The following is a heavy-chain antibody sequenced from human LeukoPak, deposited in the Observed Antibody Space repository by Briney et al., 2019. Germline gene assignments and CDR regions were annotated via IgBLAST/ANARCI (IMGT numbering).Heavy chain of an antibody. CDR1: GYTFTSYG. Sequence: ASVKVSCKASGYTFTSYGINWVRQASGQGLEWMGWMNPNSDNTGYAQKFQGRVTITADTSTSIAYMELSSLRSDDTAVYFCARGTITISANWFDPWGQGTPVIVSS. CDR2: MNPNSDNT. V-gene: IGHV1-8*01. D-gene: IGHD3-3*01. J-gene: IGHJ5*02. CDR3: ARGTITISANWFDP.